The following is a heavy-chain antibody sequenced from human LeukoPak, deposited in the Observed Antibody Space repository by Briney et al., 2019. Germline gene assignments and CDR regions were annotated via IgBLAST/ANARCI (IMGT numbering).Heavy chain of an antibody. CDR3: ARARYSYAGFDY. V-gene: IGHV4-30-2*01. CDR1: GGSISSGGYS. J-gene: IGHJ4*02. CDR2: IYHSGST. Sequence: PSETLSLTCAVSGGSISSGGYSWSWIRQPPGKGLEWIGYIYHSGSTYYNPSLKSRITISVDRSKNQFSLKLSSVTAADTAVYYCARARYSYAGFDYWGQGTLVTVSS. D-gene: IGHD5-18*01.